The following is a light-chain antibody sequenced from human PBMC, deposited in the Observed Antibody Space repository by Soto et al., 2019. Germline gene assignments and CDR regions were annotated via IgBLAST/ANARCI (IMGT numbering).Light chain of an antibody. J-gene: IGLJ1*01. CDR2: GNS. CDR1: SSNVGAGYD. Sequence: VLTQPPSVSGAPGQRVTISCTGSSSNVGAGYDVHWYQQLPGTAPKLLIYGNSNRPSGVPDRFSGSKSGTSASLAITGLQAEDEADYYCQSYDSSLSGSRVFGAGTKVTVL. V-gene: IGLV1-40*01. CDR3: QSYDSSLSGSRV.